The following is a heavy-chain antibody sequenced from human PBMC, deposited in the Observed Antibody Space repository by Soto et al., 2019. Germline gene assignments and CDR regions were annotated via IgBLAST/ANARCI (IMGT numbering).Heavy chain of an antibody. D-gene: IGHD2-2*01. Sequence: EVQLLESGGGVVQPGGSLRLSCAASGFTFSNYGMSWVRLTPGKGLKWVAGVSGSGSNTYYADSVKGRFTVTRDNSKETVFLQMNSLRDEDTAIYYCAKDMDLFIEVVPAATGSFDFWGQGTLVIVSS. CDR2: VSGSGSNT. CDR1: GFTFSNYG. CDR3: AKDMDLFIEVVPAATGSFDF. V-gene: IGHV3-23*01. J-gene: IGHJ4*02.